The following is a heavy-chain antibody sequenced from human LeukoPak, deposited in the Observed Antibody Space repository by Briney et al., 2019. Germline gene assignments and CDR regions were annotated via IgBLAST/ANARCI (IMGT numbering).Heavy chain of an antibody. J-gene: IGHJ6*02. CDR2: IYYSGST. CDR1: GGSISSGGYY. D-gene: IGHD2-2*01. Sequence: SQTLSLTCTVSGGSISSGGYYWSWIRQHPGKGLEWIGYIYYSGSTYYNPSLKSRVTISVDTSKNQFSLKLSSVTAADTAVYYCARGGHIVVVPAAVAQSDYYYGMDVWGQGTTVTVSS. V-gene: IGHV4-31*03. CDR3: ARGGHIVVVPAAVAQSDYYYGMDV.